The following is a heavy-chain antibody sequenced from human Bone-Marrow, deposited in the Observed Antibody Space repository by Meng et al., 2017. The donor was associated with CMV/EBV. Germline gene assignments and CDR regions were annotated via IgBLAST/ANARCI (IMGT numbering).Heavy chain of an antibody. CDR2: IFPHDSET. CDR3: ARLGGQTGYDLGY. D-gene: IGHD5-12*01. V-gene: IGHV5-51*01. Sequence: GESLKISCQVSGYKFTRYWIAWVRQMPGKGPEWMGVIFPHDSETRYSPSFQGQVTISADKSINTAFLQWSSLKTSDTAVYYCARLGGQTGYDLGYWGQGTLVTVSS. CDR1: GYKFTRYW. J-gene: IGHJ4*02.